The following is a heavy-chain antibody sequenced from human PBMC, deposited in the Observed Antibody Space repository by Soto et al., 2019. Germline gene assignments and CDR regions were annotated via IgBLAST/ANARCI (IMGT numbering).Heavy chain of an antibody. CDR1: GFTVIRDY. CDR2: IYSGGTT. D-gene: IGHD3-3*01. V-gene: IGHV3-53*02. CDR3: ARSTEWNAFDL. Sequence: EEQLVETGGGLIQPGGSLRLSCAVSGFTVIRDYMNWVRQAPGKGLEWVSVIYSGGTTYHADSVKGRFTISRDNSGNTLFLQMNSLRAEDTAMYYCARSTEWNAFDLWGQGTMVTVYS. J-gene: IGHJ3*01.